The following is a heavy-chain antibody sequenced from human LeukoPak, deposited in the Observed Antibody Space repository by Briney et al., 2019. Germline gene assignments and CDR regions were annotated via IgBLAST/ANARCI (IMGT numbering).Heavy chain of an antibody. CDR2: FDPEDGET. D-gene: IGHD2-21*02. CDR1: GYTLTELS. Sequence: ASVKVSCKVSGYTLTELSMHWVRQAPGKGLEWMGGFDPEDGETIYAQKFQGRVTMTEDTSTDTAYMELSSLRSEDTGVYYCAAPLYCGGDCSDAFDIWGQGTMVTVSS. J-gene: IGHJ3*02. V-gene: IGHV1-24*01. CDR3: AAPLYCGGDCSDAFDI.